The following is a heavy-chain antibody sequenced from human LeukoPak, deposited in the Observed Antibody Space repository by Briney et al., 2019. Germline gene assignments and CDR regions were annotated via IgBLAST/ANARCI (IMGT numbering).Heavy chain of an antibody. Sequence: GGSLRLSCAASGFTFSSYAMHWVRQAPGKGLEWVAVISYDGSNKYYADSVKSRFTISRDNSKNTLYLQMNSLRAEDTAVYYCAREESSGWFPHYYYYGMDVWGKGTTVTVSS. CDR3: AREESSGWFPHYYYYGMDV. CDR1: GFTFSSYA. CDR2: ISYDGSNK. V-gene: IGHV3-30*04. J-gene: IGHJ6*04. D-gene: IGHD6-19*01.